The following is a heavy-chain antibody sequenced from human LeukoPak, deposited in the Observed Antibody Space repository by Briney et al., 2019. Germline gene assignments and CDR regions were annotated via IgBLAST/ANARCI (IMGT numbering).Heavy chain of an antibody. CDR1: GFTFSSYV. CDR2: ISGGGGST. Sequence: PGGSLRLTCAASGFTFSSYVMNWVRQAPGKGLEWVSVISGGGGSTYYADSVKGRFTISRDNSKNTLYLQMNSLRVEDTAVYYCAKDQVSLAGRASYIDCWGQGTLVTVSS. CDR3: AKDQVSLAGRASYIDC. J-gene: IGHJ4*02. V-gene: IGHV3-23*01. D-gene: IGHD6-19*01.